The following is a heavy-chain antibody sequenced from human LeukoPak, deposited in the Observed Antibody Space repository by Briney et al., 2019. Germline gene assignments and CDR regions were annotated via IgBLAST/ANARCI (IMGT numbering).Heavy chain of an antibody. CDR1: GGPFSGYY. J-gene: IGHJ3*02. CDR2: INHSGST. V-gene: IGHV4-34*01. CDR3: ARSSKTQWLSPGDGFDI. D-gene: IGHD6-19*01. Sequence: SETLSLACAVYGGPFSGYYWSWIRQPPGKGLEWIGEINHSGSTNYNPSLRSRVTIPVDTSKNQFSLKFTSMTAADTAVYYCARSSKTQWLSPGDGFDIWGRGTLVTVSS.